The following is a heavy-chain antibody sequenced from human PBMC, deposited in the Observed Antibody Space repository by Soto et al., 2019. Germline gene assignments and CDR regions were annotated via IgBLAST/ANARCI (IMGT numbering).Heavy chain of an antibody. J-gene: IGHJ4*02. CDR2: ISAYNGNT. V-gene: IGHV1-18*01. Sequence: GASVKSCKASGYTFTSYGISWVRQAPGQGLEWMGWISAYNGNTNYAQKLQGRVTMTTDTSTSTAYMELRSLRSDDTAVYYCARDSGYESNYWGQGTLVTVSS. CDR1: GYTFTSYG. D-gene: IGHD5-12*01. CDR3: ARDSGYESNY.